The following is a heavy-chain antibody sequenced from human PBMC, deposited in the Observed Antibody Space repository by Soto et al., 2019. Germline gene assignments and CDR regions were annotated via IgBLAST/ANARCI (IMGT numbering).Heavy chain of an antibody. CDR2: IYTSGST. V-gene: IGHV4-4*07. D-gene: IGHD2-15*01. J-gene: IGHJ5*02. CDR3: ARHEVVVVVAATRADWFDP. Sequence: SETLSLTCTVSGGSISSYYWSWIRQPAGKGLEWIGRIYTSGSTNYNPSLKSRVAMSVDTSKNQFSLKLSSVTAADTAVYYCARHEVVVVVAATRADWFDPWGQGTLV. CDR1: GGSISSYY.